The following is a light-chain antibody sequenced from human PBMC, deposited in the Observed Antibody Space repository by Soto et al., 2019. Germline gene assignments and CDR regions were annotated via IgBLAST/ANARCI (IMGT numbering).Light chain of an antibody. CDR3: QQYSTYSRT. J-gene: IGKJ1*01. CDR2: DAS. V-gene: IGKV1-5*01. Sequence: DIQITQSPSTLSASVGDRVTITCRASQSISSWLAWYQQKPGKAPKLLIYDASSLESGVPSRFSGSGSGTEFTLTISSLQPDDFATYYCQQYSTYSRTFGRGTKVDIK. CDR1: QSISSW.